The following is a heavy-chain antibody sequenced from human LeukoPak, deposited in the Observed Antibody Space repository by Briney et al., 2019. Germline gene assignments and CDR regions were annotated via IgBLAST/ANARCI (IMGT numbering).Heavy chain of an antibody. Sequence: GGSLRLSCAASGFTFSSYSMNWVRQAPGKGLEWVSYISSSGSTIYYADSVKGRFTISRDNAKNSLYLQMNSLRVEDTAVYYCARRAGAYSHPYDYWGQGTLVTVS. CDR2: ISSSGSTI. CDR3: ARRAGAYSHPYDY. J-gene: IGHJ4*02. D-gene: IGHD4/OR15-4a*01. CDR1: GFTFSSYS. V-gene: IGHV3-48*04.